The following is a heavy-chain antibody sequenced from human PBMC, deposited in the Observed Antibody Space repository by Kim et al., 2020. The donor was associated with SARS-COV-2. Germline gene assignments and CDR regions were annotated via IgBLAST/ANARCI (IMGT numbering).Heavy chain of an antibody. D-gene: IGHD3-22*01. CDR3: ARGLFALWYYDREGFDP. V-gene: IGHV4-34*01. Sequence: LKSRVTISVDTSKNQFSLKLSSVTAADTAVYYCARGLFALWYYDREGFDPWGQGTLVTVSS. J-gene: IGHJ5*02.